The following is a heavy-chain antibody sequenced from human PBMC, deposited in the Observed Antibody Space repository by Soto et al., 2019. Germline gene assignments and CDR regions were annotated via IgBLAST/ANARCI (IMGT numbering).Heavy chain of an antibody. V-gene: IGHV3-30-3*01. CDR2: ISYDGSNK. J-gene: IGHJ4*02. Sequence: GGSLRLSCAASGFTFSSYAMHWVRQAPGKGLEWVAVISYDGSNKYYADSVKGRFTISRDNSKNTLYLQMNSLRAEDTAVYYCARDSYYDSSGNLLDYWGQGTLVTVSS. CDR3: ARDSYYDSSGNLLDY. D-gene: IGHD3-22*01. CDR1: GFTFSSYA.